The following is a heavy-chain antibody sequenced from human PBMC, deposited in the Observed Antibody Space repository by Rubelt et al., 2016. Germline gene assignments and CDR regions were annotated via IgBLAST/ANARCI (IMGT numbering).Heavy chain of an antibody. CDR3: IRDESTTNNLYGMDV. V-gene: IGHV1-46*03. CDR1: GYTFISHY. D-gene: IGHD1-1*01. CDR2: INPSGGNT. Sequence: GDSVGISCKASGYTFISHYIHWVRQAPGQRPEWMGIINPSGGNTNYAQKFQGRVTMTRDTSTGTVYMELSSLRSEDTAVYYCIRDESTTNNLYGMDVWGQGTTVTVSS. J-gene: IGHJ6*02.